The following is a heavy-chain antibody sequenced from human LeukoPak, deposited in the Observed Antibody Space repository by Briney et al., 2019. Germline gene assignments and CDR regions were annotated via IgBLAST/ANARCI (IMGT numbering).Heavy chain of an antibody. CDR2: IDYSRDT. CDR1: GGSISSYY. D-gene: IGHD3-22*01. J-gene: IGHJ4*02. Sequence: SETLSLTCTASGGSISSYYWSWIRRPPGKGLEWIGNIDYSRDTNYNPSLRSRVTILVDKSRNQFSLKLNSVTAADTAVYYCARNGPHYYDKSGYLDSWGQGTLVTVSS. CDR3: ARNGPHYYDKSGYLDS. V-gene: IGHV4-59*03.